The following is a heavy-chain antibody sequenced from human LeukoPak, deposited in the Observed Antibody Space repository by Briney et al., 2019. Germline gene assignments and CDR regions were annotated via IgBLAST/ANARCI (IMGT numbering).Heavy chain of an antibody. D-gene: IGHD3-22*01. J-gene: IGHJ4*02. CDR3: ARDAPNDSSGSLDY. Sequence: PGGSLRLSCAASGFTFSSYAMHWVRQAPGKGLEWVAVISYDGSNKYYADSVKGRFTISRDNSKNTLYLQMNSLRAEDTAVYYCARDAPNDSSGSLDYWGQGTLDTVSS. V-gene: IGHV3-30*04. CDR1: GFTFSSYA. CDR2: ISYDGSNK.